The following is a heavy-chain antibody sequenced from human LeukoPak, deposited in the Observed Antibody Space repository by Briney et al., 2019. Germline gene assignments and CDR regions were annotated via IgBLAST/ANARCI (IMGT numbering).Heavy chain of an antibody. CDR3: ARSGEASGWNVGWFDP. D-gene: IGHD6-19*01. CDR2: IKQDGSEK. J-gene: IGHJ5*02. V-gene: IGHV3-7*01. CDR1: GFTFSSYW. Sequence: GGSLRLSCAASGFTFSSYWMSWVRQAPGKGLEWVANIKQDGSEKYYVDSVKGRFTISRDNAKNSLYLQMNSLRAEDTAVYYCARSGEASGWNVGWFDPWGQGTLVTVSS.